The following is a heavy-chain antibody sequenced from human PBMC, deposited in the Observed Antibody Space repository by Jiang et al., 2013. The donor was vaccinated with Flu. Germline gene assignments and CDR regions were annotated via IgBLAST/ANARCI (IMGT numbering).Heavy chain of an antibody. CDR3: ARAAGSGIQWGV. CDR2: IYYSGST. D-gene: IGHD3-10*01. Sequence: PGLVKPSQTLSLTCTVSGGSVSNTGYYWSWIRQHPGKGLELIGYIYYSGSTYYNPSLKSRVSMAVDTSKNQFSLRLRSVTAADTAVYYCARAAGSGIQWGVWGQGTTVTVSS. J-gene: IGHJ6*02. V-gene: IGHV4-31*03. CDR1: GGSVSNTGYY.